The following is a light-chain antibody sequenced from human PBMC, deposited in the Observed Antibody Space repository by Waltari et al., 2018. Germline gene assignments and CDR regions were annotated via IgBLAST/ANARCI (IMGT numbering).Light chain of an antibody. CDR3: CSYAGSYTRV. V-gene: IGLV2-11*01. J-gene: IGLJ3*02. Sequence: QSALTQPRSVSGSPGQSVTISCTGTSSDGGGYNSVSWYQQHPGKAPKLMIYDVSKRPSGVPDRFSGSKSGNTASLTISGLQAEDEADYYCCSYAGSYTRVFGGGTKLTVL. CDR1: SSDGGGYNS. CDR2: DVS.